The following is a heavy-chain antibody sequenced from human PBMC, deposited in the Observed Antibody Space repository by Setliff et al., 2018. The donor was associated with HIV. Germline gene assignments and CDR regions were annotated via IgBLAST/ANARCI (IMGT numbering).Heavy chain of an antibody. CDR1: GYTFTGYY. V-gene: IGHV1-2*02. J-gene: IGHJ6*03. CDR3: ARGPSLRYFDWLEDPYYYMDV. Sequence: EASVKVSCKAFGYTFTGYYIHWVRQAPGQGLEWMGWINPNSGGTNYAQKFQGRVTLTRDTSISTASMELSRLRSDDTAVYYCARGPSLRYFDWLEDPYYYMDVWGKGTTVTVSS. CDR2: INPNSGGT. D-gene: IGHD3-9*01.